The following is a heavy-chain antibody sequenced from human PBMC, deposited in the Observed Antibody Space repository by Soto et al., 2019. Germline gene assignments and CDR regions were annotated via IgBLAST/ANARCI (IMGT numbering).Heavy chain of an antibody. Sequence: GESLKISCKGSGYSFTSYWISWVRQMPGKGLEWMGGIDPGDSYTNYSPSFQGHVTISADKSISTAYLQWSSLKASDTAMYYCARLPGGTGATNDYWGQGTLVTVSS. CDR3: ARLPGGTGATNDY. J-gene: IGHJ4*02. CDR1: GYSFTSYW. D-gene: IGHD1-26*01. V-gene: IGHV5-10-1*01. CDR2: IDPGDSYT.